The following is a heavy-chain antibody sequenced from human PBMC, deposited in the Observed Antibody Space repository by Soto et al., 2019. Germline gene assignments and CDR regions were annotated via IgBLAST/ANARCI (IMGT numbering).Heavy chain of an antibody. CDR1: GFTFSSYA. V-gene: IGHV3-23*01. D-gene: IGHD5-18*01. CDR3: ARYIRGPTVFYFDF. Sequence: GGSLRLSCAASGFTFSSYAMTWVRQAPGKVLEWVSVITYNGDNTYYADSVKGRFTISRDNSKDTVHLQMNSLRAEDTAVYYCARYIRGPTVFYFDFWGPGVLVTVSS. J-gene: IGHJ4*02. CDR2: ITYNGDNT.